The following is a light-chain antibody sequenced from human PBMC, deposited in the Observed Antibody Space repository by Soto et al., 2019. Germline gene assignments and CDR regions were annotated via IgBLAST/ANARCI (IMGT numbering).Light chain of an antibody. Sequence: QSVLTQPASVSWSPGQSITISCTGTSSDVGGYNYVSWYQQHPGKAPKLMIYEVSNRPSGVSNRFSGSKSGNTASLTISGLQAEDEAYYYCSSYTSSSTLYVFGTGTKVTVL. CDR2: EVS. CDR1: SSDVGGYNY. J-gene: IGLJ1*01. CDR3: SSYTSSSTLYV. V-gene: IGLV2-14*01.